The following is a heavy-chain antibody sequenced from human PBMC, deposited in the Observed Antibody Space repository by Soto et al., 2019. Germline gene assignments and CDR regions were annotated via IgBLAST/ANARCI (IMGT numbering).Heavy chain of an antibody. Sequence: QVQLQESGPGLVKPSETLSLTCTVSGGSVSSGSYYWSWIRQPPGKGLEWIGYIYYSGSTNYNPSLKSRVTISVDTSKNQFSLKLSSVTAADTAVYYCAVHSNWVNDYWGQGTLVTVSS. D-gene: IGHD7-27*01. V-gene: IGHV4-61*01. CDR1: GGSVSSGSYY. CDR2: IYYSGST. CDR3: AVHSNWVNDY. J-gene: IGHJ4*02.